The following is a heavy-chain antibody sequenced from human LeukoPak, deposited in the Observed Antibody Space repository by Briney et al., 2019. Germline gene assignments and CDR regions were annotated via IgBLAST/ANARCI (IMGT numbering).Heavy chain of an antibody. CDR1: GFTFSSYG. D-gene: IGHD1-26*01. Sequence: PGGSLRLSCAASGFTFSSYGMHWVRQAPGKGLEWVAVIWYDGSNKYYADSVKGRFTISRDNSKDTLYLQMNSLRAEDTAVYYCARGKLGATPGYFDYWGQGTLVTVSS. V-gene: IGHV3-33*01. J-gene: IGHJ4*02. CDR2: IWYDGSNK. CDR3: ARGKLGATPGYFDY.